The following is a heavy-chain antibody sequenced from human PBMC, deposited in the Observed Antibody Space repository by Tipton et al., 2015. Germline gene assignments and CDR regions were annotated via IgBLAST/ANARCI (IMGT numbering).Heavy chain of an antibody. J-gene: IGHJ3*02. CDR1: GDSLSTYY. Sequence: LRLSCTVSGDSLSTYYWSWIRQSPGKGLEWIGYIYYNGNTKYNPSLKGRVTILVDTSKNQFSLKVNSVTAADTAVYYCARHTVTTEFDVFDIWGQGTRVTVSS. CDR3: ARHTVTTEFDVFDI. D-gene: IGHD4-17*01. V-gene: IGHV4-59*01. CDR2: IYYNGNT.